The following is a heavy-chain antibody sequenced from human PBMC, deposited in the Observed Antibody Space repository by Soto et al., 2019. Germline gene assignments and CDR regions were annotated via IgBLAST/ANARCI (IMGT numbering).Heavy chain of an antibody. Sequence: SETLSLTCTVSGDSISNYYWNRIRQSADKRLEWIGRVSSTGSTFYNPSLQNRVTLSVDTSKNQFSLNLTSVTAADTAVYYCARGVPAAGTDWFDPWGQGTLVTVSS. CDR3: ARGVPAAGTDWFDP. V-gene: IGHV4-4*07. CDR2: VSSTGST. D-gene: IGHD6-13*01. CDR1: GDSISNYY. J-gene: IGHJ5*02.